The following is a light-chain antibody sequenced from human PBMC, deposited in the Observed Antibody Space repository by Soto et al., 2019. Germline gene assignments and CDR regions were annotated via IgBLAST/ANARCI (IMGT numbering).Light chain of an antibody. CDR2: DAS. CDR1: QDISTS. V-gene: IGKV1-33*01. J-gene: IGKJ2*01. Sequence: DIQLTQSPSSLSASIGDSVTITCQASQDISTSLNWYHRRPGKAPKLLITDASTLQTGVPPRFRGSGAGTDFSFTISLLQPDDFGEYYCQQYENVPTFGQGTKVKIK. CDR3: QQYENVPT.